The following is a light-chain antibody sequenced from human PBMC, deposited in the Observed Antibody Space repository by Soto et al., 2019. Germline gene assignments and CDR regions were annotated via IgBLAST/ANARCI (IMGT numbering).Light chain of an antibody. CDR1: QTISSW. V-gene: IGKV1-5*01. Sequence: DIQMTQSPSTLSASVVDRVTITCRASQTISSWLAWYQQKPGKAPTLLIYDASTLERGVPSRFSGTGSGTEFTLPIDSLQPDDFATYYCQQYHTSSITFGQGTRLEIK. CDR3: QQYHTSSIT. J-gene: IGKJ5*01. CDR2: DAS.